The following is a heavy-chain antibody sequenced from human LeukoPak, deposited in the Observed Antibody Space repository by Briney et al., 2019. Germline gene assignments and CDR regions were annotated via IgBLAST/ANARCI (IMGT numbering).Heavy chain of an antibody. V-gene: IGHV3-23*01. Sequence: GGSLRLSCAASGFTFSSYAMSWVRQASGKGLEWVSAISGSGGSTYYADSVKGRFTISRDNSKNTLYLQMNSLRAEDTAVYYCAKTLLYGDYEDYWGQGTLVTVSS. D-gene: IGHD4-17*01. CDR3: AKTLLYGDYEDY. J-gene: IGHJ4*02. CDR2: ISGSGGST. CDR1: GFTFSSYA.